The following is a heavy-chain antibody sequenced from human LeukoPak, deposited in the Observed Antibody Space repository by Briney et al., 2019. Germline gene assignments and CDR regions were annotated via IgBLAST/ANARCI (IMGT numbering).Heavy chain of an antibody. CDR1: GYTFTSYG. CDR3: ARVRWFGEYNWFDP. Sequence: GASVKVSCKASGYTFTSYGISWVRQAPGQGLEWMGWISAYNGNTTYAQKLQGRVTMTTDTSTSTAYMELRSLRSDDTAVYYCARVRWFGEYNWFDPWGQGTLVTVSS. J-gene: IGHJ5*02. D-gene: IGHD3-10*01. V-gene: IGHV1-18*01. CDR2: ISAYNGNT.